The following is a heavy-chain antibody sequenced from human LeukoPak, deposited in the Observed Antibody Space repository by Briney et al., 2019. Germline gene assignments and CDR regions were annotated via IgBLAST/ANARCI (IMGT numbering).Heavy chain of an antibody. V-gene: IGHV1-69*13. Sequence: SVKISCKASGGTFSSYAISWVRQAPGQGLEWMGGIIPIFGTANYAQKFQGKVTITADESTSTAYMELSSLRSEDTAVYYCARESRGYSYGFFHFDYWGQGTLVTVSS. CDR1: GGTFSSYA. CDR3: ARESRGYSYGFFHFDY. CDR2: IIPIFGTA. J-gene: IGHJ4*02. D-gene: IGHD5-18*01.